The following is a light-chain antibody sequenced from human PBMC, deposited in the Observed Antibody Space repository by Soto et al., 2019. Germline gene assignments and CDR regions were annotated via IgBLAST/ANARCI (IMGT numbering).Light chain of an antibody. J-gene: IGKJ4*01. CDR3: QQYHDWPPVT. Sequence: EIVMTQSPATLSVSPGERAALSCSASQSVSSYVAWYQHKPGQAPRLLIYGASTRATGMPARFSGSGSGTEFTLTISSLQSEDFAVYYCQQYHDWPPVTFGGGTKVEIK. V-gene: IGKV3-15*01. CDR1: QSVSSY. CDR2: GAS.